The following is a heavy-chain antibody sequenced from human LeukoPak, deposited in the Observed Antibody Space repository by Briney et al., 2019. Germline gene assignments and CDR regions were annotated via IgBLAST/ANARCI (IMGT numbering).Heavy chain of an antibody. CDR2: ISSSSSYI. D-gene: IGHD3-10*01. J-gene: IGHJ3*02. CDR1: GFTFSSYS. V-gene: IGHV3-21*01. CDR3: ASASYGSGTYAFDI. Sequence: GGSLRLSCAASGFTFSSYSMNWVRQAPGKGLEWVSSISSSSSYIYYADSVKGRFTISRDNAKNSLYLQMNSLRAEDTAVYYCASASYGSGTYAFDIRGQGTMVTVSS.